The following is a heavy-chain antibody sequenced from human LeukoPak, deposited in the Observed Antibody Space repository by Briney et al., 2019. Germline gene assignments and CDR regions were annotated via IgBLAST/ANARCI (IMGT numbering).Heavy chain of an antibody. J-gene: IGHJ4*02. CDR3: ARAADFSHFDY. V-gene: IGHV4-39*07. CDR2: IYYTGST. CDR1: NGSISSNTYY. D-gene: IGHD3-3*01. Sequence: PSETPSLTCIVSNGSISSNTYYWGWIRQPPGQGLEWIGTIYYTGSTYNNPSLKSRVTISVDTSKNQFSLKLSSVTAADTAVYYCARAADFSHFDYWGQGTLVTVSS.